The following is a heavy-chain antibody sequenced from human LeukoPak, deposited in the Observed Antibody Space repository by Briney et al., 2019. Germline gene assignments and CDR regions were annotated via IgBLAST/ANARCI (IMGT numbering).Heavy chain of an antibody. Sequence: PGGSLRLSCAASGFTFSSYAMSWVHQAPGKGLEWVAVISYDGSNKYYADSVKGRFTISRDNSKNTLYLQMNSLRAEDTAVYYCANGGGIAAAGTRENDAFDIWGQGTMVTVSS. D-gene: IGHD6-13*01. CDR2: ISYDGSNK. CDR1: GFTFSSYA. J-gene: IGHJ3*02. CDR3: ANGGGIAAAGTRENDAFDI. V-gene: IGHV3-30*18.